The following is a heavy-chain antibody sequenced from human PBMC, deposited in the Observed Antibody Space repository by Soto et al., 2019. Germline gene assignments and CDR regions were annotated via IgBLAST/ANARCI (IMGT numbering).Heavy chain of an antibody. CDR2: IYHSGRT. J-gene: IGHJ4*02. CDR3: ARHIAVSGSRGFDF. CDR1: GGSISTNW. D-gene: IGHD6-19*01. V-gene: IGHV4-4*02. Sequence: QVQLQESGPGLMKPSGTLSLTCAVSGGSISTNWWSWVRQPPGKGLEWIGEIYHSGRTNYNPSLENRVTMYVDKCQHHLYLILNSLTAADTAVYYCARHIAVSGSRGFDFWGQGTLVTVSS.